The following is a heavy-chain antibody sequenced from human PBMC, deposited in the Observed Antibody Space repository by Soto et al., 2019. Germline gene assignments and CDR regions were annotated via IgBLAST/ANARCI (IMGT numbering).Heavy chain of an antibody. V-gene: IGHV3-30*18. CDR3: AKDGREVNFDY. CDR2: ISYDGSNK. CDR1: GFTFSSYG. J-gene: IGHJ4*02. D-gene: IGHD1-1*01. Sequence: PGGSLRLSCAASGFTFSSYGMHWVRQAPGKGLEWVAVISYDGSNKYYADSVKGRFTISRDNSKNTLYLQMNSLRAEDTAVYYCAKDGREVNFDYWGQGTLVTVSS.